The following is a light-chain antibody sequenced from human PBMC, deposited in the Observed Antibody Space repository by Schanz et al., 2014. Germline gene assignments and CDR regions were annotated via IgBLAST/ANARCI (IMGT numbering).Light chain of an antibody. CDR1: QSVSSN. CDR2: GAS. Sequence: EIVMTQSPATLSVSPGERVTLSCRASQSVSSNLAWYQQKPGQAPRLLIHGASRRATGIPDRFSGSGSGTDFTLTISRLEPDDFAVYYCQQYGTSPITFGQGTRLEI. J-gene: IGKJ5*01. CDR3: QQYGTSPIT. V-gene: IGKV3-20*01.